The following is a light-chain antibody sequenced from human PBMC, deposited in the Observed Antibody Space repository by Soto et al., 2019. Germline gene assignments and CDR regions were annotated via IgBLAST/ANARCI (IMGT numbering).Light chain of an antibody. CDR2: EVS. CDR1: SSDIGNYDF. Sequence: QSVLTQPASVSGSPGQSITISCTGTSSDIGNYDFVSWYQQVPGTAPKAMIYEVSSRPSGVSNRFSGSKSGNTASLTISGLQAEDEADYFCFSKISGFVYGFGTGTKLTVL. V-gene: IGLV2-14*01. J-gene: IGLJ1*01. CDR3: FSKISGFVYG.